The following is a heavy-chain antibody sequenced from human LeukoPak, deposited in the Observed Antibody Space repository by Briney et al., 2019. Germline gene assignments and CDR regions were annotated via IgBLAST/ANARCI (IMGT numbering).Heavy chain of an antibody. CDR1: GGSISSYY. CDR2: IYYSGST. J-gene: IGHJ5*02. V-gene: IGHV4-59*01. Sequence: SETLSLTCTVSGGSISSYYWSWIRQPPGKGLEWIGYIYYSGSTNYNPSLKSRVTISVDTSKNQFSLKLSSVTAADTAVYYCAWLYGGDWFDPWGQGTLATVSS. CDR3: AWLYGGDWFDP. D-gene: IGHD4-23*01.